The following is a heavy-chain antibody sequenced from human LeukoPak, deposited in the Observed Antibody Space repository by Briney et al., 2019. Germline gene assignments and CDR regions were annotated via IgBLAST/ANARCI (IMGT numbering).Heavy chain of an antibody. J-gene: IGHJ3*02. V-gene: IGHV3-72*01. D-gene: IGHD1-26*01. CDR2: SGNKANSYTT. Sequence: PGGSLRLSCAASGFTVSRNYMSWVRQAPGKGLEWVGRSGNKANSYTTEYAGSVKGRFTISRDASKNSLYLQMNSLKTEDTAVYYCTRGYSGLSVYALDIWGQGTMVTVSS. CDR3: TRGYSGLSVYALDI. CDR1: GFTVSRNY.